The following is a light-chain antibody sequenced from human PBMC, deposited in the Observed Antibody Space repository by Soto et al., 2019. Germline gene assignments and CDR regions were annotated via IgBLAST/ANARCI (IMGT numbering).Light chain of an antibody. CDR1: SSEVGNYNF. J-gene: IGLJ3*02. CDR2: EVR. CDR3: CLCAGINLWV. V-gene: IGLV2-23*02. Sequence: QSALTQPASVSGSPGQSITISCTGTSSEVGNYNFVSWYQQHPGKAPKLMIFEVRQRPSGVSNRFSGSKSGNTGPLTISGLQAEDEAEYYCCLCAGINLWVFGRGTQLTVL.